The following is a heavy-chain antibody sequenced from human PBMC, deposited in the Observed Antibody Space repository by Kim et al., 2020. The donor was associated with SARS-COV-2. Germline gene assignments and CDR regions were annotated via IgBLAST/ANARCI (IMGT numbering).Heavy chain of an antibody. J-gene: IGHJ4*02. D-gene: IGHD3-16*02. V-gene: IGHV1-3*01. Sequence: QKFQGRVTITRDTSASTAYMELSSLRSEDTAVYYCAREGATMITFGGVIVWGQGTLVTVSS. CDR3: AREGATMITFGGVIV.